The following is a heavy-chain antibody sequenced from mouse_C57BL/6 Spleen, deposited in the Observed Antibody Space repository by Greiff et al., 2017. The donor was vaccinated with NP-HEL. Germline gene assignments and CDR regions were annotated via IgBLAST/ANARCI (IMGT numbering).Heavy chain of an antibody. Sequence: VQLQQSGAELVRPGTSVKVSCKASGYSFTNYLIEWVKQRPGQGLEWIGVINPGSGGTNYNEKFKGKATLTADKSSSTAYMQLSSLTSEDSAVYFCAGTAQASFAYWGQGTLVTVSA. CDR2: INPGSGGT. V-gene: IGHV1-54*01. J-gene: IGHJ3*01. CDR1: GYSFTNYL. CDR3: AGTAQASFAY. D-gene: IGHD3-2*02.